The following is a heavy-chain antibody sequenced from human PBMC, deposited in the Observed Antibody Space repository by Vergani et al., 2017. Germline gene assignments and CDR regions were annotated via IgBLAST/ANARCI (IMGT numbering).Heavy chain of an antibody. CDR1: GGSISSSSYY. J-gene: IGHJ4*02. V-gene: IGHV4-39*07. Sequence: QVQLQESGPGLVKPSGTLSLTCAVSGGSISSSSYYWGWIRQPPGKGLEWIGSIYYSGSTYYNPSLKSRVTISVDRSKNQFSLKLSSVTAADTAVYYCAGCRDGYNYEDYWGQGTLVTVSS. D-gene: IGHD5-24*01. CDR2: IYYSGST. CDR3: AGCRDGYNYEDY.